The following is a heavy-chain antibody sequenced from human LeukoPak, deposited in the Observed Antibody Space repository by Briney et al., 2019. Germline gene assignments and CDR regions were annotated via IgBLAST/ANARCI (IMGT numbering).Heavy chain of an antibody. CDR2: ISAYNGNT. CDR3: ARDRPSAATTRGSFDN. CDR1: GGTFSSYA. V-gene: IGHV1-18*01. Sequence: ASVKVSCKASGGTFSSYAISWVRQAPGQGLEWMGWISAYNGNTNYAQKLQGRVTMTTDSSTSTAYMELRGLRSDDTAVYYCARDRPSAATTRGSFDNWGQGTLVTVSS. D-gene: IGHD4-17*01. J-gene: IGHJ4*02.